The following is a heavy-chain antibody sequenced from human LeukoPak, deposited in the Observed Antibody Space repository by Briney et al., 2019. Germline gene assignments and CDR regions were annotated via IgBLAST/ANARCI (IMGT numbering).Heavy chain of an antibody. D-gene: IGHD6-19*01. CDR1: GFTFSSNA. CDR3: ARDGAVAVSPPSFFDY. V-gene: IGHV3-30-3*01. J-gene: IGHJ4*02. Sequence: GGSLRLSCAASGFTFSSNAIHWVRQAPGKGLEWVAVISYDGSNKYYADSVKGRFTISRDNSKNTLYLQMNSLRAEDTAVYYCARDGAVAVSPPSFFDYWGQGTLVTVSS. CDR2: ISYDGSNK.